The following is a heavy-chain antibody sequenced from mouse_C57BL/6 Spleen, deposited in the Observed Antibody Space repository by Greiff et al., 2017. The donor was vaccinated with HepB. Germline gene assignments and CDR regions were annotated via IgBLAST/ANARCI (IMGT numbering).Heavy chain of an antibody. CDR2: IWRGGST. V-gene: IGHV2-5*01. CDR3: AKGKGGYYFDY. Sequence: QVQLQQSGPGLVQPSQSLSITCTVSGFSFTSYGVHWVRQSPGKGLEWLGVIWRGGSTDYNAAFMSRLSITKDNSESQEFFKMNSLQADDTAIYYCAKGKGGYYFDYWGQGTTLTVSS. J-gene: IGHJ2*01. CDR1: GFSFTSYG.